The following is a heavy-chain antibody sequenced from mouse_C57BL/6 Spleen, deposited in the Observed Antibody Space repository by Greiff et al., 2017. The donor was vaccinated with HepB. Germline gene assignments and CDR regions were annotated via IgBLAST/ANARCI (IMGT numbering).Heavy chain of an antibody. V-gene: IGHV1-77*01. CDR3: ARGRMDYDYDGHDGGYFDV. CDR2: IGPGSGST. D-gene: IGHD2-3*01. CDR1: GYTFTDYY. J-gene: IGHJ1*03. Sequence: QVQLQQSGAELVKPGASVKISCKASGYTFTDYYINWVKQRPGQGLEGIGKIGPGSGSTYYNEKFKGKATLTADKSSSTAYMQLSSLTSEDSAVYFCARGRMDYDYDGHDGGYFDVWGTGTTVTVSS.